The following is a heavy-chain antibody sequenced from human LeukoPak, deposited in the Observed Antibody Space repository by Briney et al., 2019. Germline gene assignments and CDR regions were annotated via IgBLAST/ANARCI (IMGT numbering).Heavy chain of an antibody. CDR1: DVSINSYY. J-gene: IGHJ4*02. CDR3: ARGPHRGYSSGWRVFDY. V-gene: IGHV4-34*01. CDR2: INHSGST. D-gene: IGHD6-19*01. Sequence: SETLSLTCTVSDVSINSYYWSWIRQPPGKGLEWIGEINHSGSTNYNPSLKSRVTISVDTSKNQFSLKLSSVTAADTAVYYCARGPHRGYSSGWRVFDYWGQGTLVTVSS.